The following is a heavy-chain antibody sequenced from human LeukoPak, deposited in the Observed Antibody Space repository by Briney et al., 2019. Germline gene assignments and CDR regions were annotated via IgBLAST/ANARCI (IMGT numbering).Heavy chain of an antibody. J-gene: IGHJ4*02. CDR3: ARAGGSTVSHSDY. V-gene: IGHV3-69-1*01. CDR1: GFTFTDHP. D-gene: IGHD4-17*01. Sequence: GGSLRLSCVASGFTFTDHPMNWVRQAPGKGLEWISYIGGDGIAFYADSVKGRFTASKDDARKSMYLQMNSLRAEDTAVYYCARAGGSTVSHSDYWGQGTLVTVSS. CDR2: IGGDGIA.